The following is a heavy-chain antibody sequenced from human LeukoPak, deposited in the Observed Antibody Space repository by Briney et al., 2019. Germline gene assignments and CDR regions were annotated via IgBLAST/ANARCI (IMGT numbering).Heavy chain of an antibody. V-gene: IGHV4-34*01. CDR3: ATARGPYTARCFDY. D-gene: IGHD5-18*01. J-gene: IGHJ4*02. CDR1: GVSFSGYY. Sequence: SETLSLTCAVYGVSFSGYYWSWVRQPPGKGLEWVGEINHSGSTNYNPSLKRRVSISVDTTKNQFSLKLSSVTAADTAVYYCATARGPYTARCFDYWGQGTLVTVSS. CDR2: INHSGST.